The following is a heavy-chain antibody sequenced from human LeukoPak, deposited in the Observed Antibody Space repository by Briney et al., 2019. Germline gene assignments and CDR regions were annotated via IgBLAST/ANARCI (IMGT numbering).Heavy chain of an antibody. V-gene: IGHV1-18*01. CDR2: ISAYNGNT. CDR3: ARITHRDGDHLDY. J-gene: IGHJ4*02. Sequence: ASVKVSCKASGYTFTSYRISWVRQAPGQGLEWMGWISAYNGNTNYVQNFQGRVTMTTDTSTSTAYMELRSLRSADTAVFYCARITHRDGDHLDYWGQGTLVTVSS. D-gene: IGHD4-17*01. CDR1: GYTFTSYR.